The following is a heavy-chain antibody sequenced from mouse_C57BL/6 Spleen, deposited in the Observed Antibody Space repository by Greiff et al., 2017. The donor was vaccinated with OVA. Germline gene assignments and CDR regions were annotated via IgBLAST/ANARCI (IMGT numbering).Heavy chain of an antibody. CDR3: ARGDGYLKRDY. D-gene: IGHD2-3*01. CDR2: INPNNGGT. V-gene: IGHV1-26*01. J-gene: IGHJ4*01. Sequence: EVQLQQSGPELVKPGASVKISCKASGYTFTDYYMNWVKQSHGKSLEWIGDINPNNGGTSYNQKFKGKATLTVDKSSSTAYMELRSLTSEDSAVYYCARGDGYLKRDYWGQGTSVTVSS. CDR1: GYTFTDYY.